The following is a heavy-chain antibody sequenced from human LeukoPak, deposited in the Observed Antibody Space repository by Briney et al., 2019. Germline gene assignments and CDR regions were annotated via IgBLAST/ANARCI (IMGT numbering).Heavy chain of an antibody. V-gene: IGHV3-23*01. CDR3: AKHSGWYRGAFDY. CDR1: GFTFRSYP. Sequence: GGSLRLSCVASGFTFRSYPMTWVRQVPGKGLEWVASLAGSGQTTQYADFVRGRFTISRDNSKNTLYLQMNSLRVEHTAVYYCAKHSGWYRGAFDYWGQGTLVTVSS. J-gene: IGHJ4*02. CDR2: LAGSGQTT. D-gene: IGHD6-19*01.